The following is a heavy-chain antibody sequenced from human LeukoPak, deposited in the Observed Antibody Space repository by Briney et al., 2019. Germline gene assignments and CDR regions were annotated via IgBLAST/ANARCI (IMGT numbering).Heavy chain of an antibody. CDR1: GGSLSSFY. D-gene: IGHD3-9*01. J-gene: IGHJ4*02. CDR2: IYYSGST. V-gene: IGHV4-59*05. CDR3: ASVDWLFHRGDY. Sequence: PSKTLSLTCTVSGGSLSSFYWSWIRQPAGKGLEWIGSIYYSGSTYYNPSLKSRVTISVDTSKNQFSLKLSSVTAADTAVYYCASVDWLFHRGDYWGQGTLVTVSS.